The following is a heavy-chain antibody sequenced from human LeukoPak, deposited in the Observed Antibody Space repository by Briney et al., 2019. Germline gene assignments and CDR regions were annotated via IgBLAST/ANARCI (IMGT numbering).Heavy chain of an antibody. D-gene: IGHD1-26*01. V-gene: IGHV1-2*06. J-gene: IGHJ4*02. CDR2: INPHNGAT. CDR3: ATYSGNYQSAY. Sequence: ASVKVSCKASGYTFTGYYMHWVRQAPGQGLEWMGRINPHNGATNYAQKFQGRVSMTRDTSLSTAYMELSRLKSDDTAVYYCATYSGNYQSAYWGQGALVTVSS. CDR1: GYTFTGYY.